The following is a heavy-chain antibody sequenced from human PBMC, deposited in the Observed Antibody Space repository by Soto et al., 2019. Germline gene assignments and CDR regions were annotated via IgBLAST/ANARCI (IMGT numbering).Heavy chain of an antibody. V-gene: IGHV3-74*01. J-gene: IGHJ4*02. CDR1: GFTFRSYW. D-gene: IGHD1-1*01. Sequence: SGFTFRSYWMHWVRQAPGKGLVWVSRINRDGSSTSYADSVKGRVTISRDTAKNTLYLQMNSLRAEDTAVYYCAREIVTTGEYYFDSWGQGTLVTVSS. CDR3: AREIVTTGEYYFDS. CDR2: INRDGSST.